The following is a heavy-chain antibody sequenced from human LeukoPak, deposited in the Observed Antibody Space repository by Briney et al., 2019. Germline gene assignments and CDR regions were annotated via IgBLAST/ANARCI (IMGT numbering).Heavy chain of an antibody. V-gene: IGHV4-34*01. CDR2: INHSGST. D-gene: IGHD2-8*01. CDR3: ARGQMAIDAFDI. Sequence: SETLSLTCAGYGGSFSGYYWSWIRQPPGKGLEWIGEINHSGSTNYNPSLKSRVTISVDTSKNQFSLKLSSVTAADTAVYYCARGQMAIDAFDIWGQGTMVTVSS. CDR1: GGSFSGYY. J-gene: IGHJ3*02.